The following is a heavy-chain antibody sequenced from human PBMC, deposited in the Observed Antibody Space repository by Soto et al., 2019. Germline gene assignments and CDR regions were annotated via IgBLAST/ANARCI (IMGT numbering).Heavy chain of an antibody. V-gene: IGHV1-46*01. CDR2: INPSGDAT. Sequence: QVLLVQSGAEVKKPGASVKVSCTASGFPFTTYYMHWVRQAPGQGLEWMGVINPSGDATTFAQNLQGRVTMTKDTSASTVYMELSSLRSEDTAVYYCVRDWELGYWGQGTLVTVSS. CDR1: GFPFTTYY. D-gene: IGHD3-10*01. CDR3: VRDWELGY. J-gene: IGHJ4*02.